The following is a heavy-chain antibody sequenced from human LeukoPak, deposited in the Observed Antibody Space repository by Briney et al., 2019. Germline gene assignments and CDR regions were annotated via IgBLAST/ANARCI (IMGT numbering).Heavy chain of an antibody. J-gene: IGHJ6*03. CDR3: ARDGSGFYYYYYMDV. V-gene: IGHV3-21*01. Sequence: GGSLRLSCAASGFTFTDYSMTWVRQAPGKGLEWVAPISTVSTYTFYSDSVKGRFTISRDNAKNTLYLQMSSLSAEDTAVYYCARDGSGFYYYYYMDVWGRGTTVTVSS. CDR1: GFTFTDYS. CDR2: ISTVSTYT. D-gene: IGHD6-25*01.